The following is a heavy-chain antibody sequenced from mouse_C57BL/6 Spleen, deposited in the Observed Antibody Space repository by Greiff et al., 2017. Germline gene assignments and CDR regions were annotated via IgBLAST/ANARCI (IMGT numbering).Heavy chain of an antibody. Sequence: QVQLQQSGAELVRPGTSVKVSCKASGYAFTNYLIEWVKQRPGQGLEWIGVINPGSGGTNYNEKFKGKATLTAAKSSSTAYMQLSSLTSEDSAVYFCARGLRDAMDYWGQGTSVTVSS. CDR3: ARGLRDAMDY. CDR2: INPGSGGT. CDR1: GYAFTNYL. J-gene: IGHJ4*01. V-gene: IGHV1-54*01. D-gene: IGHD2-4*01.